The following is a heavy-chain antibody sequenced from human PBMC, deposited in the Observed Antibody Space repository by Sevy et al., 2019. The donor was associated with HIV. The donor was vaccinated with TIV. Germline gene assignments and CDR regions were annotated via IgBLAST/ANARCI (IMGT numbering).Heavy chain of an antibody. CDR1: GFFFSHYE. CDR2: ISTSGSTI. V-gene: IGHV3-48*03. J-gene: IGHJ4*02. Sequence: GGSLRLSCKASGFFFSHYEMNWVRQAPGKGLEWVSYISTSGSTIYYADSMKGRFTVSRDNAKNSLYLQMNSLRADDTAIYYCARDLPPSATTVAHFDCWGQGTLVTVSS. D-gene: IGHD4-17*01. CDR3: ARDLPPSATTVAHFDC.